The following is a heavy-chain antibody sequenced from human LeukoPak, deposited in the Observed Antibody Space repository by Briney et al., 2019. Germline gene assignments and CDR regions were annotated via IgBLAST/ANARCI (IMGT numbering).Heavy chain of an antibody. Sequence: GGSVRLSCAASGYTFSDYYMHWVRQAPGKGLEWVGRINDKGSNKISPYAASLKGSFTSYRDDSKHYLYMQINSLETGDTAVYYCAPIRGVLGYWGHGTLVTVSS. V-gene: IGHV3-72*01. D-gene: IGHD3-10*01. CDR3: APIRGVLGY. CDR2: INDKGSNKIS. CDR1: GYTFSDYY. J-gene: IGHJ4*01.